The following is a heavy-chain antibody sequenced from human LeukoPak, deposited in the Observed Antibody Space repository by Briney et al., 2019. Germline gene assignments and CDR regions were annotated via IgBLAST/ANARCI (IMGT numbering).Heavy chain of an antibody. Sequence: ASVKVSCKASGYTFTSYGISWVRQAPGQGLEWMGWISAYNGNTNYAQKLQGRVTMTTDTSTSTAYMELRSLRSDDTAVYYCARIFGVPYGTGYYYYYYMDVWGKGTTVTVSS. CDR2: ISAYNGNT. V-gene: IGHV1-18*01. CDR1: GYTFTSYG. J-gene: IGHJ6*03. D-gene: IGHD3-3*01. CDR3: ARIFGVPYGTGYYYYYYMDV.